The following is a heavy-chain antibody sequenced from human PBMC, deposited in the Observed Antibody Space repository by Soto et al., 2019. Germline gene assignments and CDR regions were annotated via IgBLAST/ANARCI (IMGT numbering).Heavy chain of an antibody. CDR2: ISTYNGNT. CDR1: GYTFTTYG. Sequence: QVPLVQSGAEVKKPGASVKVSCKASGYTFTTYGMSWVRQAPGQGLDWMGWISTYNGNTKYAERLQGRVTMTTDTTTSTAYMELRSLRCDDTAVYYCARGPTDYYDNSGDYFLDYWGQGTLVTVSS. CDR3: ARGPTDYYDNSGDYFLDY. J-gene: IGHJ4*02. V-gene: IGHV1-18*01. D-gene: IGHD3-22*01.